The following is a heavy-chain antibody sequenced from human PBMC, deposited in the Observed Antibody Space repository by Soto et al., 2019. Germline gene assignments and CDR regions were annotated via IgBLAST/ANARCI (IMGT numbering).Heavy chain of an antibody. D-gene: IGHD6-13*01. V-gene: IGHV4-59*08. Sequence: SETLSLTCTVSGSSISSYYWSWIRQPPGKGLEWIGYIYYSGSTNYNPSLKSRVTISVDTSKNQFSLKLSSVTAADTAVYYCARLHSSGWYYFDFWGQGTLVPVSS. J-gene: IGHJ4*02. CDR3: ARLHSSGWYYFDF. CDR2: IYYSGST. CDR1: GSSISSYY.